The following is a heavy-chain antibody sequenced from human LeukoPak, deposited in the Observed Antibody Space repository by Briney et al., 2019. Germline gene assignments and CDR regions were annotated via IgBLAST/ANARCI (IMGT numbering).Heavy chain of an antibody. Sequence: LGESLKISCKGSGYSFTSYWIGWVRQMPGKGLEWMGIIYPGDSDTRYSPSFQGQVTISADKSISTAYLQWSSLKASDTAMYYCARQYGTTGTALVWFDPWGQGTLVTVSS. V-gene: IGHV5-51*01. CDR2: IYPGDSDT. J-gene: IGHJ5*02. CDR3: ARQYGTTGTALVWFDP. CDR1: GYSFTSYW. D-gene: IGHD1-1*01.